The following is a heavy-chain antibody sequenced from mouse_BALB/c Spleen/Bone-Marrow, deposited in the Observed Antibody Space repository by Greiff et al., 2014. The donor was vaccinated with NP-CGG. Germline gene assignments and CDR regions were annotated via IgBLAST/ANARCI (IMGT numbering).Heavy chain of an antibody. CDR3: ARDRGLLRFDY. CDR1: GFTFTDYY. J-gene: IGHJ2*01. V-gene: IGHV7-3*02. Sequence: VQLKESGGGLVQPGGSLRLSCAPSGFTFTDYYMSWVRQPPGKALEWLGFIRNKANGYTTEYSASVKGRFTISRDNSQSILYLQMNTLRAEDSATYYCARDRGLLRFDYWGQGTTLTVSS. D-gene: IGHD2-3*01. CDR2: IRNKANGYTT.